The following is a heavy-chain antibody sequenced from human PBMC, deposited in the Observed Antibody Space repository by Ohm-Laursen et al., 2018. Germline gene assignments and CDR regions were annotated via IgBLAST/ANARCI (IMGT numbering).Heavy chain of an antibody. CDR1: GGSISSYY. CDR3: ASLAYYYDSSGSAEYFQH. D-gene: IGHD3-22*01. V-gene: IGHV4-59*01. Sequence: GTLSLTCTVSGGSISSYYWSWIRQPPGKGLEWIGYIYYSGSTNYNPSLKSRVTISVDTSKNQFSLKLSSVTAADTAVYYCASLAYYYDSSGSAEYFQHWGQGTLVTVSS. CDR2: IYYSGST. J-gene: IGHJ1*01.